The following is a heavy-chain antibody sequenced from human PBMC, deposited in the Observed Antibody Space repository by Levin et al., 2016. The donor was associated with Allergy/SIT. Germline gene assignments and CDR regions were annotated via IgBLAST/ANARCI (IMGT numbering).Heavy chain of an antibody. Sequence: GGSLRLSCAASGFTFSHYVITWVRQAPGKGLEWVAILLSDETTTYYADSVKGRFTISRDNSKNTLYLQMNSLTAEDTAIFYCARESRAYSYGYPFDSWGQGTLVTVSS. D-gene: IGHD5-18*01. V-gene: IGHV3-30-3*01. J-gene: IGHJ4*02. CDR3: ARESRAYSYGYPFDS. CDR1: GFTFSHYV. CDR2: LLSDETTT.